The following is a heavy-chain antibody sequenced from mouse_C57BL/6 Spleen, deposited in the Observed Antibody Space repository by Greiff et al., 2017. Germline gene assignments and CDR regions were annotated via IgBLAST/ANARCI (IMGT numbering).Heavy chain of an antibody. CDR1: GYTFTDYY. CDR3: ARRPLLRDYFDY. CDR2: INPNNGGT. J-gene: IGHJ2*01. V-gene: IGHV1-26*01. Sequence: EVQLQQSGPELVKPGASVKISCKASGYTFTDYYMNWVKQSHGKSLEWIGDINPNNGGTSYNQKFKGKATLTVDKSSSTAYMELRSLTSEDSAVYYCARRPLLRDYFDYWGQGTTLTVSS. D-gene: IGHD1-2*01.